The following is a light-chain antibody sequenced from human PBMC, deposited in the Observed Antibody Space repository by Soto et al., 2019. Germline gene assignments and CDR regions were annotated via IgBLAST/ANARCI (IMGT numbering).Light chain of an antibody. V-gene: IGKV1-33*01. CDR3: QQYDNLPLT. CDR1: HDITNY. Sequence: DIQMTQSPSSLSASVGDRVTITCRASHDITNYFNWYQQKPGKAPKLLIYSASTLETGVPSRFSGSGSRTDFTFTISSLQPEDIATYYCQQYDNLPLTFGQGTRLEIK. J-gene: IGKJ5*01. CDR2: SAS.